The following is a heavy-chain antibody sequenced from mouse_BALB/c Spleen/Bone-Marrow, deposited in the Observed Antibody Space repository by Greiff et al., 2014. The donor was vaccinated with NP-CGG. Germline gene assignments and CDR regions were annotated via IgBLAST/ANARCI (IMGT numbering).Heavy chain of an antibody. CDR2: IHYSGST. CDR1: GYSITSGYI. V-gene: IGHV3-1*02. CDR3: ARIYYGSSYDY. D-gene: IGHD1-1*01. Sequence: VQLKESGPDLVKPSQSLSLTCTVTGYSITSGYIWYWIRQFPGNKMEWMGYIHYSGSTNYNPSLKSRISITRDTSKNQFFLQLNSVTTEDTATYYCARIYYGSSYDYWGQGTTLTVSS. J-gene: IGHJ2*01.